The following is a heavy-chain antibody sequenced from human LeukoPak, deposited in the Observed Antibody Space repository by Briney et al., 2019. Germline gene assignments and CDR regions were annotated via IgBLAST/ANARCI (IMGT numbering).Heavy chain of an antibody. CDR3: ARGGTLQYYYDSSRDAFDI. D-gene: IGHD3-22*01. CDR2: INPNSGGT. V-gene: IGHV1-2*02. Sequence: GASVKVSCKASGYTFTGYYMHWVRQAPGQGLEWMGWINPNSGGTNYAQKFQGRVTMTRDTSISTAYMELSRLRSDDTAVYYCARGGTLQYYYDSSRDAFDIWGQGTMVTVSS. J-gene: IGHJ3*02. CDR1: GYTFTGYY.